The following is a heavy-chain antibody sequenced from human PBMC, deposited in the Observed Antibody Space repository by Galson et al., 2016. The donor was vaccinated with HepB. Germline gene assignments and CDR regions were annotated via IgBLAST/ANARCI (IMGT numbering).Heavy chain of an antibody. J-gene: IGHJ4*01. CDR1: GFTFNNHA. V-gene: IGHV3-33*06. Sequence: LRLSCAASGFTFNNHAMHWVRQAPDRGLEWVAVVWSDGSRRYYSESVEGRFTISRDDFTNTVSLEMSSLRVEDTALYYCAKDICHGHNCYVEGHYFDNGGQGTLVTVSS. CDR3: AKDICHGHNCYVEGHYFDN. CDR2: VWSDGSRR. D-gene: IGHD3-16*01.